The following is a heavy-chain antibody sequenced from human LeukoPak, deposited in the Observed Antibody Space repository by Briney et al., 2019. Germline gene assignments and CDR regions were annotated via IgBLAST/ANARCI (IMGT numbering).Heavy chain of an antibody. CDR2: ISAYNGYT. J-gene: IGHJ1*01. V-gene: IGHV1-18*01. D-gene: IGHD4-23*01. Sequence: ASVKVSCKASGYTFTNYGFSWVRQVPGQGLEWMGWISAYNGYTDYAQKFQFRVTMTTDTSTSTAYMELRSLRSDDTAVYYCARDKAVTTEVTQHFQHWGQGTLVTVSS. CDR1: GYTFTNYG. CDR3: ARDKAVTTEVTQHFQH.